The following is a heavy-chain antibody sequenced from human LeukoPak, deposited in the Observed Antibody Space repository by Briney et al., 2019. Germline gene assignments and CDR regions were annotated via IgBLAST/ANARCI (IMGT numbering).Heavy chain of an antibody. Sequence: SETLSLTCLVCGGSFSGYYLSWIRQPPGKGLEWIGEINHSGSTNYNPPLKSRVTISVNTSKNQFSLKLSSVTAADTAVYYCARGRYYYYIHARASTNWFDPWGQGTLVTVSS. CDR1: GGSFSGYY. J-gene: IGHJ5*02. V-gene: IGHV4-34*01. CDR3: ARGRYYYYIHARASTNWFDP. CDR2: INHSGST. D-gene: IGHD3-22*01.